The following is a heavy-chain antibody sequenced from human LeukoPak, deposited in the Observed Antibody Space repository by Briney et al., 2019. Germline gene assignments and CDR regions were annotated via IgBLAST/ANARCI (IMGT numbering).Heavy chain of an antibody. CDR3: AATPRYCSSTSCYRRGPIDY. J-gene: IGHJ4*02. CDR2: ISGSGGST. D-gene: IGHD2-2*01. CDR1: GFTFSSYS. Sequence: QSGGSLRLSCAASGFTFSSYSMNWVRQAPGKGLEWVSAISGSGGSTYYADSVKGRFTISRDNSKNTLYLQMNSLRAEDTAVYYCAATPRYCSSTSCYRRGPIDYWGQGTLVTVSS. V-gene: IGHV3-23*01.